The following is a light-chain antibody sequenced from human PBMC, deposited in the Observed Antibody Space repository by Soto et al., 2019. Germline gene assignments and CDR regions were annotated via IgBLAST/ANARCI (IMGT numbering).Light chain of an antibody. CDR2: SNA. V-gene: IGLV1-40*01. CDR1: SSDIGAGYD. CDR3: QSYDSSLTSYV. J-gene: IGLJ1*01. Sequence: VLTQPPSVSEAPGQRVTISCTGTSSDIGAGYDVHWYQQLPGEAPKLLIYSNAIRPSGVPDRFSASKSGTSASLAITGLRAEDEADYYCQSYDSSLTSYVFGTGTKVTVL.